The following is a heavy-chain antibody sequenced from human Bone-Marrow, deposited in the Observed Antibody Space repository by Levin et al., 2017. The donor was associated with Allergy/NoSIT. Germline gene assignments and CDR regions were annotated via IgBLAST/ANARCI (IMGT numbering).Heavy chain of an antibody. CDR2: IYSGGTT. V-gene: IGHV3-53*01. J-gene: IGHJ4*02. CDR1: GFTVSNNY. CDR3: ARNRHCIGGRCYSV. Sequence: PGESLKISCAASGFTVSNNYMRWVRQAPGKGLEWVSLIYSGGTTYYADSVKGRFTISRDNSKNTVYLQMNSLRAEDTAVYYCARNRHCIGGRCYSVWGQGTLVTVSS. D-gene: IGHD2-15*01.